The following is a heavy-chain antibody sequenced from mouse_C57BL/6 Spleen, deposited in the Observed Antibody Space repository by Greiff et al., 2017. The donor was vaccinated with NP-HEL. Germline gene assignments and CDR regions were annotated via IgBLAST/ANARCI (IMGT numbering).Heavy chain of an antibody. J-gene: IGHJ2*01. D-gene: IGHD1-1*01. CDR3: ARREGVGRYYFDY. Sequence: VQLQQSGAELVMPGASVKLSCKASGYTFTSYWMHWVKQRPGQGLEWIGEIDPSDSYTNYNQKFKGKSTLTVDKSSSTAYMQLSSLTSEDSAVYYCARREGVGRYYFDYWGQGTTLTVSS. CDR2: IDPSDSYT. V-gene: IGHV1-69*01. CDR1: GYTFTSYW.